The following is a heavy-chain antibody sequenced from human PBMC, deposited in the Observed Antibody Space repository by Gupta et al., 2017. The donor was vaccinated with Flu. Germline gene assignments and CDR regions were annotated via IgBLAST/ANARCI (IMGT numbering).Heavy chain of an antibody. CDR1: GFTFSSYG. V-gene: IGHV3-30*03. D-gene: IGHD6-19*01. CDR2: ISYDGSNK. CDR3: ARDQGSGWKNDFDY. Sequence: QVQLVESGGGVVQPGRSLRLSCAATGFTFSSYGMHWVRQAPGKGLEWVAVISYDGSNKYYEDSVKGRFSISRDNSKNTLYLQMNTLRAEDTAVYYCARDQGSGWKNDFDYWGQGTLVTVSS. J-gene: IGHJ4*02.